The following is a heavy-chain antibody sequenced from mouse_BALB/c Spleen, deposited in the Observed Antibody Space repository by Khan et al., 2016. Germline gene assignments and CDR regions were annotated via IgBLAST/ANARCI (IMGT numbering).Heavy chain of an antibody. CDR2: INPDSGTI. Sequence: EVKLLESGGGLVQPGGSLKVSCAAAGFDFSRYWMSWVRQAPGKGLEWIGEINPDSGTINYTPSLKVKFVISRDNAKTTLYLQMSKVRSEDSALXYCARAGYYGYLVNWGQGTLVTVSA. J-gene: IGHJ3*01. V-gene: IGHV4-1*02. CDR3: ARAGYYGYLVN. D-gene: IGHD1-1*01. CDR1: GFDFSRYW.